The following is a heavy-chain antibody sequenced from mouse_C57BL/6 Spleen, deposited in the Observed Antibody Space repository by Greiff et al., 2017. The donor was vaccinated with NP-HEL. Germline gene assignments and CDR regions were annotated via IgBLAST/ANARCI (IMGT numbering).Heavy chain of an antibody. D-gene: IGHD2-5*01. CDR2: IYPSDSET. Sequence: QVQLQQPGAELVRPGSSVKLSCKASGYTFTSYWMHWVKQRPIQGLEWIGNIYPSDSETHYNQKFKDKATLTVDKSSSTAYMQLSSLTSEDSAVYYCARMGYSNYYFDDWGQGTTLTVSS. J-gene: IGHJ2*01. CDR3: ARMGYSNYYFDD. CDR1: GYTFTSYW. V-gene: IGHV1-52*01.